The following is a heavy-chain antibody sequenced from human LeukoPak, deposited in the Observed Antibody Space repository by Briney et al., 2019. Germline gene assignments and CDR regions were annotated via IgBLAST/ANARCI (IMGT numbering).Heavy chain of an antibody. J-gene: IGHJ1*01. CDR1: GYTFTSYH. CDR3: ARDFHDSSGPPRNSQH. CDR2: INPSGGST. Sequence: ASVKVSCKASGYTFTSYHMHWVRQAPGRGLEWMGIINPSGGSTSYAQKFQGRITMTRDTSTSTVYMELSSLRSEDTAVYYCARDFHDSSGPPRNSQHWGQGTLVTVSS. D-gene: IGHD3-22*01. V-gene: IGHV1-46*01.